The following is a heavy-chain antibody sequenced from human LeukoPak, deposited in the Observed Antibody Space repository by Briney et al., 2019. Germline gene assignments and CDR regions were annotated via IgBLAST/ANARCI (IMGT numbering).Heavy chain of an antibody. CDR2: ISYDGSNK. D-gene: IGHD6-13*01. CDR3: AKAPTTTAAGLFDY. Sequence: PGRSLRLSCAASGFSFSSYGMHWVRQAPGKGLEWVAVISYDGSNKYYADSVKGRFTISRDISKNTLYLQMNSLRAEDTAVYYCAKAPTTTAAGLFDYWGQGTLVTVSS. J-gene: IGHJ4*02. CDR1: GFSFSSYG. V-gene: IGHV3-30*12.